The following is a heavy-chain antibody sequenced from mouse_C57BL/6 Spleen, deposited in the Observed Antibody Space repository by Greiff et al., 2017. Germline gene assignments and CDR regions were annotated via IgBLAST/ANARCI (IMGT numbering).Heavy chain of an antibody. Sequence: QVQLQQPGAELVMPGASVKLSCKASGYTFTSYWMHWVKQRPGQGLEWIGEIDPSDSYTNYNQKFKGKSTLTGDKSSSTAYMQLSSLTSEDSAVYYCARFNYYAMDYWGQGTSVTVSS. CDR3: ARFNYYAMDY. J-gene: IGHJ4*01. CDR1: GYTFTSYW. V-gene: IGHV1-69*01. CDR2: IDPSDSYT.